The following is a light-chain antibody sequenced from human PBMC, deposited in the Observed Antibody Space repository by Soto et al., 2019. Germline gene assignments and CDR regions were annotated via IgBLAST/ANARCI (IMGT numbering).Light chain of an antibody. CDR3: QQYNNWPRET. V-gene: IGKV3-15*01. CDR2: GAS. J-gene: IGKJ2*01. CDR1: QSVSSN. Sequence: EIVMTQSPATLSVSPGERATLSCRASQSVSSNLAWYQQKPGQAPRLLIYGASTRATGIPARFSGSGSGTEFTLTISSLQSEDFAVYYCQQYNNWPRETFGQGTKVDIK.